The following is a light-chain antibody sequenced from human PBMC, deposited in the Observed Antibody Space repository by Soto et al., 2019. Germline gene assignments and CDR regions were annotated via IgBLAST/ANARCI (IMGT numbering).Light chain of an antibody. J-gene: IGKJ3*01. Sequence: DIQMTQSPSSLSASVGDRVTITCRASQSIISYLNWYQQKPGKAPKLLIYAASSLQSGVPSRFSGSGSGTDFTLTISSLQPEDFATYYCQQSYSTPGSFGPGTKVDIK. CDR3: QQSYSTPGS. CDR2: AAS. CDR1: QSIISY. V-gene: IGKV1-39*01.